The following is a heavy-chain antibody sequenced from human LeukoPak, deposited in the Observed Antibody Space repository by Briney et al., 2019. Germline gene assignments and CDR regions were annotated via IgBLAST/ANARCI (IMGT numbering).Heavy chain of an antibody. J-gene: IGHJ4*02. CDR2: ISTYYSNT. CDR1: GYTFTSYG. D-gene: IGHD3-10*01. V-gene: IGHV1-18*01. Sequence: ASVKVSCKASGYTFTSYGFSWVRQAPGQGLEWMGWISTYYSNTNYAQKLQDRVTMTTDTSTGTAYMELTSLRSDDTAVYYCATVYSTNYYGSGDRPFLFDYWGQGTVVTVSS. CDR3: ATVYSTNYYGSGDRPFLFDY.